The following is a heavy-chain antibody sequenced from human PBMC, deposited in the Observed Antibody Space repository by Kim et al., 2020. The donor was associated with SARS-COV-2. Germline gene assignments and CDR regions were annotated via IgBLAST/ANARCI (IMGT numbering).Heavy chain of an antibody. D-gene: IGHD2-8*01. CDR3: ARGVYGSDMYAVKWFDT. V-gene: IGHV4-34*01. CDR1: GGSFTGYD. J-gene: IGHJ5*02. Sequence: SETLSLTCGVFGGSFTGYDWTWIRQSPREGLQWIGDMGHYGGTKYNPSFRSRTTISVDTSKKQFSLNLYGMTAADTAVYYCARGVYGSDMYAVKWFDTWGQGTLVTVAS. CDR2: MGHYGGT.